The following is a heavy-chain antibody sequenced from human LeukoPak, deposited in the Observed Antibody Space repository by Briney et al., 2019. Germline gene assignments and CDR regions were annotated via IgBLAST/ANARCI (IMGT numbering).Heavy chain of an antibody. CDR3: ARTQWLVLNWYFDL. Sequence: ASVKVSCKASGYTFTSYGISWVRQAPGQGLEWMGWISAYNGNTNYAQKFQGRVTMTRDMSTSTVYMELSSLRSEDTAVYYCARTQWLVLNWYFDLWGRGTLVTVSS. CDR1: GYTFTSYG. V-gene: IGHV1-18*01. J-gene: IGHJ2*01. D-gene: IGHD6-19*01. CDR2: ISAYNGNT.